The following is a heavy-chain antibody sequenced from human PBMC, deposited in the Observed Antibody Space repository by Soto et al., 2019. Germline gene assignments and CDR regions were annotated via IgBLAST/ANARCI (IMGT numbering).Heavy chain of an antibody. V-gene: IGHV1-69*02. D-gene: IGHD1-26*01. CDR2: IIPILGIA. J-gene: IGHJ6*02. CDR1: GGTFSSYT. Sequence: QVQLVQSGAEVKKPGSSVKVSCKASGGTFSSYTISGVRQAPGQGLEWMGRIIPILGIANYAQKFQGRVTITADKSTSTAYMELSSLRSEDTAVYYCARLRDSDGMDVWGQGTTVTVSS. CDR3: ARLRDSDGMDV.